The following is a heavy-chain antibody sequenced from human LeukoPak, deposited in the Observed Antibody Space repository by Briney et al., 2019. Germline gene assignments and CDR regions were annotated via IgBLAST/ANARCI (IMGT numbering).Heavy chain of an antibody. CDR3: ARNGYNRLYYFDY. CDR2: VYDNGYT. Sequence: SETLSLSCSVSGGSISRYYWSWIRQPPGKGLEWIGYVYDNGYTDYNPSLKSRAAISVDTSKNQFSLKLSSVTAADTAVYYCARNGYNRLYYFDYWGQGTLVTVSS. V-gene: IGHV4-59*01. CDR1: GGSISRYY. J-gene: IGHJ4*02. D-gene: IGHD5-24*01.